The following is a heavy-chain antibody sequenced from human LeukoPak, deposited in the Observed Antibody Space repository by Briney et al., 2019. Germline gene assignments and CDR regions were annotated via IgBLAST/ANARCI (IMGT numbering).Heavy chain of an antibody. D-gene: IGHD3-22*01. CDR2: TYYRSKWYN. V-gene: IGHV6-1*01. CDR3: ARNEYYDSSGHYYRFVC. J-gene: IGHJ4*02. Sequence: SQTLSLTCAISGDSVSCNSAAWNWIRQSPSRGLEWLGRTYYRSKWYNDYAVSVKSRITINPDTSKNQFSLKLSSVTAADTAVYYCARNEYYDSSGHYYRFVCWGQGTLVTVSS. CDR1: GDSVSCNSAA.